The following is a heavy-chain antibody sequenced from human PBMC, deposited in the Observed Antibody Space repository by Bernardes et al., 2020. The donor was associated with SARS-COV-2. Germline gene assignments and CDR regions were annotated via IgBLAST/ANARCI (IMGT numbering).Heavy chain of an antibody. CDR3: AKEPSGYPSYYMDV. CDR1: GFTLSNYA. J-gene: IGHJ6*03. V-gene: IGHV3-23*01. D-gene: IGHD3-22*01. Sequence: GVLRLSCAASGFTLSNYAMSWVRQAPGRGLEWLSGISSKGISKYYADSVRGRFTISRDNSKNTLYLQMTSLRAEDTALYHCAKEPSGYPSYYMDVWGKGTTVTVS. CDR2: ISSKGISK.